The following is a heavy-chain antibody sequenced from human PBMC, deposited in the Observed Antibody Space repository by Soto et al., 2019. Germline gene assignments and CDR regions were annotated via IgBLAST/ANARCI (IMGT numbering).Heavy chain of an antibody. D-gene: IGHD3-16*01. CDR1: GFTFSSYG. CDR3: ARDWGKGYYYYMDV. Sequence: QVQLVESGGGVVQPGRSLRLSCAASGFTFSSYGMHWVRQAPGKGLEWVAVIWYDGSNKYYADSVKGRFTISRDNSKNALYLQMNCLRAEDTAVYYCARDWGKGYYYYMDVWGKGTTVTVSS. V-gene: IGHV3-33*01. CDR2: IWYDGSNK. J-gene: IGHJ6*03.